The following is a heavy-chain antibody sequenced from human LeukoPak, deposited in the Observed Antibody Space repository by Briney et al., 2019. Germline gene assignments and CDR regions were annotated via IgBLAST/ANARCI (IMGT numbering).Heavy chain of an antibody. J-gene: IGHJ4*02. CDR3: ARGEYYYDGGY. D-gene: IGHD3-22*01. CDR2: IKQDGSQK. CDR1: GLTFSSYW. V-gene: IGHV3-7*03. Sequence: PGGSLRLSCVASGLTFSSYWMSWVRQAPGKGLEWVANIKQDGSQKYYVDSVRGRFTISRDNAKNSLYLQMNSLRVEDTAVYYCARGEYYYDGGYWGRGTLVTVSS.